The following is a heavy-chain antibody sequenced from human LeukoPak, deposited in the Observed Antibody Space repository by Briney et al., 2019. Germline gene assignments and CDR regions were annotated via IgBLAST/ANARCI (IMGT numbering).Heavy chain of an antibody. V-gene: IGHV3-21*01. D-gene: IGHD5-18*01. J-gene: IGHJ4*02. CDR3: ARSDTAMAEDY. Sequence: PGGSLRLSCTASGFTFSSYTMNWVRQAPGKGLEWVSSIISSSRNKYYADSVKGRFTISRDSAKNSLYLQMNSLRAEDTAVYYCARSDTAMAEDYWGQGTLVTVCS. CDR1: GFTFSSYT. CDR2: IISSSRNK.